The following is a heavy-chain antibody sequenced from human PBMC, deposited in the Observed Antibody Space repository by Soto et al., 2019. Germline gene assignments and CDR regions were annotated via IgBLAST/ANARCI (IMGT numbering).Heavy chain of an antibody. CDR3: ASHVVDAYYYYGMGV. CDR2: IYYSGST. CDR1: VGSISIYY. J-gene: IGHJ6*02. D-gene: IGHD2-15*01. Sequence: KPSETLALTCTFSVGSISIYYWGWIRQPPGKGLDWIGYIYYSGSTNYNPSLKSRVTISVDTSKNQFSLNLSSVTAADTAVYYCASHVVDAYYYYGMGVWGQGTTVTVSS. V-gene: IGHV4-59*01.